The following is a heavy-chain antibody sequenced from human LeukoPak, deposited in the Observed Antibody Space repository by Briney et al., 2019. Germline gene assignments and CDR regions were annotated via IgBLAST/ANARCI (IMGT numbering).Heavy chain of an antibody. D-gene: IGHD5-12*01. J-gene: IGHJ4*02. CDR2: ISSASTTI. Sequence: PGGSLRLSCVVSGFPFSDYYMNWIRQAPGKGLEGIAYISSASTTIQYAGSVKGRFTISRDNDQNSMFLQMNTLRAEDTAVYYCAGSYSGYDWSDSWGQGTLVTVSS. V-gene: IGHV3-11*01. CDR3: AGSYSGYDWSDS. CDR1: GFPFSDYY.